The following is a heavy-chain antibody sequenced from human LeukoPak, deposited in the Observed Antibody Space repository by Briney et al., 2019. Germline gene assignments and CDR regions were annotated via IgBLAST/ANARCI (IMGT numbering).Heavy chain of an antibody. CDR1: RFTFSNYW. Sequence: GGSLRLSCVASRFTFSNYWTSWVRQAPGKGLEWVANINQDGSKKRYADSVKGRFTISRDNAKGSLYLQLNSLRAQDTAVYYCAKWGPYCVGDYCPALDSWGPGTLVTVSS. CDR2: INQDGSKK. J-gene: IGHJ4*02. D-gene: IGHD2-21*02. V-gene: IGHV3-7*01. CDR3: AKWGPYCVGDYCPALDS.